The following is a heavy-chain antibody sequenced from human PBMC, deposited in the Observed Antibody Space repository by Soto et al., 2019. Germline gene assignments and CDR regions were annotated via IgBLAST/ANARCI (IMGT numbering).Heavy chain of an antibody. Sequence: SEALSLTCSVSGGSISSSSYYWVWIRHPPGKGLEWIGSIYYSGSTYYNPSLKSRVTISVDTSKNQFSLKLSSVTAADTAVYYCARPGDGYNYPYFDYWGQGTLVPVSP. CDR2: IYYSGST. CDR1: GGSISSSSYY. V-gene: IGHV4-39*01. D-gene: IGHD5-12*01. CDR3: ARPGDGYNYPYFDY. J-gene: IGHJ4*02.